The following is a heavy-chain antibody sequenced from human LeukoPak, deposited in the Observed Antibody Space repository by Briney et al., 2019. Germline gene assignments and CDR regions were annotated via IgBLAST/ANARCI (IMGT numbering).Heavy chain of an antibody. Sequence: PGGDPVLSCAGSGFPFRSYPMGRVRPAPGKGLEWVSAISGSGGSTYYADSVKGRFTISRDNSKNTLYLQMNSLRAEDTAVYYCAKAKSGSYSYWYFDLWGRGTLVTVSS. CDR1: GFPFRSYP. CDR2: ISGSGGST. J-gene: IGHJ2*01. D-gene: IGHD1-26*01. CDR3: AKAKSGSYSYWYFDL. V-gene: IGHV3-23*01.